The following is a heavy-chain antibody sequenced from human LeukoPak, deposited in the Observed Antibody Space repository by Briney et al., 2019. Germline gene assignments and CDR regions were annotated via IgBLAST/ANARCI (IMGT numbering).Heavy chain of an antibody. D-gene: IGHD1-1*01. Sequence: GGSLRLSGAASGFTFSTYVMSWVRQAPGKGLGWVSAISGSGGSTYYADSVKGRFTISRDNSKNTLYLQMNSLGADDTAVYYCAKGNWRYFDYWGQGTLVTVSS. J-gene: IGHJ4*02. V-gene: IGHV3-23*01. CDR3: AKGNWRYFDY. CDR2: ISGSGGST. CDR1: GFTFSTYV.